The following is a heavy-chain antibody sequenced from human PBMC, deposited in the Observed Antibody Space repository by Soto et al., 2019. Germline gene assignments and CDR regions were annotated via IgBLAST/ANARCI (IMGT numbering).Heavy chain of an antibody. V-gene: IGHV1-69*05. D-gene: IGHD2-8*01. CDR1: GGTFSNYA. J-gene: IGHJ4*02. Sequence: ASVKVSCKAPGGTFSNYAVSWVRQAPGQGLEWMGGIIPLLYTPTYAQKFQERVTITRDMSTNTAYMELSSLRSEDTAVYYCAALGVNFDHWGQGTLVTVSS. CDR3: AALGVNFDH. CDR2: IIPLLYTP.